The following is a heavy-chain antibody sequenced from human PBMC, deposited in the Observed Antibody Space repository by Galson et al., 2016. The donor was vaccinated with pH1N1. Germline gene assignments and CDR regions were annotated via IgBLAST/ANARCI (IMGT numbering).Heavy chain of an antibody. CDR3: AREGLPDV. CDR2: ISWNSGSI. CDR1: GFTFDDYA. V-gene: IGHV3-9*01. J-gene: IGHJ6*02. Sequence: SLRLSCAASGFTFDDYAMHWVRQAPGKGLEWVSGISWNSGSIGYADSVKGRFTISRDNAKNSLYLQMSSLRADDTAVYYCAREGLPDVWGQGTTVTVSS.